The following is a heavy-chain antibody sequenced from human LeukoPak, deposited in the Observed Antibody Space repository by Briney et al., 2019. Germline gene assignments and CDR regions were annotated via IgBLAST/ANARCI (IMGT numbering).Heavy chain of an antibody. CDR1: GGSISGTNW. CDR2: ISLSGLT. CDR3: SRENGALAPFGY. Sequence: SETLSLTCGVSGGSISGTNWCSWVRQPPGQGLEWIGEISLSGLTNYNPSLKSRVTMALDKSKNHLSLNLTSVTAADTAVYYCSRENGALAPFGYWGQGTLVTVPS. J-gene: IGHJ4*02. V-gene: IGHV4-4*02. D-gene: IGHD2-8*01.